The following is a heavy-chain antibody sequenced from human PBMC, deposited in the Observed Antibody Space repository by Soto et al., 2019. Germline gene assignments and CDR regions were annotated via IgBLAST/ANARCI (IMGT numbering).Heavy chain of an antibody. CDR2: IYHSGST. D-gene: IGHD3-22*01. Sequence: PSETLSLTCAVSGGSISSGGYSWSWIRQPPGKGLEWIGYIYHSGSTYYNPSLKSRVTISVDRSKNQFSLKLSSVTAADTAVYYCARASGYYYYYYGMDVWGQGTTVTVSS. V-gene: IGHV4-30-2*01. J-gene: IGHJ6*02. CDR1: GGSISSGGYS. CDR3: ARASGYYYYYYGMDV.